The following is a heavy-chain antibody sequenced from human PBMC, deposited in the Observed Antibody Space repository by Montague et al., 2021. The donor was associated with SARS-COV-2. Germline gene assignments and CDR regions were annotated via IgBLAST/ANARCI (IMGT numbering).Heavy chain of an antibody. V-gene: IGHV4-4*07. CDR3: ARTPTRPLSLDS. J-gene: IGHJ4*02. Sequence: SETLSLTCAVSGGSITGFSWSWVRQPAGKGLKWIGRVTTSGTTXXXPSXRSRVTMSVDTSKNQFSLNLNSVTAADTAIYYCARTPTRPLSLDSWGQGTLVTVSS. D-gene: IGHD6-6*01. CDR1: GGSITGFS. CDR2: VTTSGTT.